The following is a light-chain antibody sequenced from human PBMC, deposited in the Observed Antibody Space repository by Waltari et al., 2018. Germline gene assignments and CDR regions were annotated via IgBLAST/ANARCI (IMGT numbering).Light chain of an antibody. CDR2: YVS. Sequence: DIVMTQTPLSSPVTLGQPASISCRSSQSLVHSDGNTYLNWLQQRPGQSPRRLISYVSNRDSGVPDRFSGSGSGTDFTLEISRVEAEDVGVYYCMQSRLWPWTLGQGTTVEIK. CDR3: MQSRLWPWT. J-gene: IGKJ1*01. CDR1: QSLVHSDGNTY. V-gene: IGKV2-30*02.